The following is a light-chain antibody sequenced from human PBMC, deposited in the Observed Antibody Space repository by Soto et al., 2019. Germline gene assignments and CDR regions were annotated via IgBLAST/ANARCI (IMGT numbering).Light chain of an antibody. CDR2: DAS. J-gene: IGKJ1*01. CDR3: QQRSNWPSWT. V-gene: IGKV3-11*01. CDR1: QSVSSY. Sequence: EIVLTQSPATLSLSPGERATLSCRASQSVSSYLAWYQQKPGQAPRLLISDASNRPPGIPARFSGSGSGTDFTLTITTLEPEDFVVYYCQQRSNWPSWTFGQGTKV.